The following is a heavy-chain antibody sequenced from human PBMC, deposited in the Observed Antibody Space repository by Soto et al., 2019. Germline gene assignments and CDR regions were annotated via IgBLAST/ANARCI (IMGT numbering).Heavy chain of an antibody. V-gene: IGHV3-33*01. CDR3: ARPQGIRGYFPIDY. CDR2: IWYDGSNK. D-gene: IGHD3-22*01. Sequence: QVQLVESGGGVVQPGRSLRLSCAASGFTFSSYLIHWVRQGPGKGLEWVAVIWYDGSNKYYADSVKGRFTISRDNSKNALYLQMNSLITEDTAVYYCARPQGIRGYFPIDYWGQGTLVTVSS. CDR1: GFTFSSYL. J-gene: IGHJ4*02.